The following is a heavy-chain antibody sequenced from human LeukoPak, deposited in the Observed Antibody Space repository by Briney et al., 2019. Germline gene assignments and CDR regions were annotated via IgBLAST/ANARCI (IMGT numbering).Heavy chain of an antibody. D-gene: IGHD3-3*01. Sequence: GASVKVSCKASGYTFTSYYMHWVRQAPGQGLEWMGIINPSRGSTSYAQKFQGRVTMTRDTSTSTVYMELSSLRSEDTAVYYCARSPPLRFLEWLTPGAFDIWGQGTMVTVSS. CDR2: INPSRGST. J-gene: IGHJ3*02. CDR1: GYTFTSYY. CDR3: ARSPPLRFLEWLTPGAFDI. V-gene: IGHV1-46*01.